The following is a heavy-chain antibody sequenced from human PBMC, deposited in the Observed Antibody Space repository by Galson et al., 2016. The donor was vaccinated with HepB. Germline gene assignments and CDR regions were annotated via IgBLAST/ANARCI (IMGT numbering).Heavy chain of an antibody. Sequence: PALVKPTQTLTLTCTFSGFSLTTSGMCVSWIRQPPGKALEWLARIDWDDDKYYSTSLETRLTISKDTSKNQVVLTMTNMDPVDTATYYCARDTHCSSTSCYSTWGQGTLVTVFS. D-gene: IGHD2-2*01. CDR1: GFSLTTSGMC. CDR2: IDWDDDK. J-gene: IGHJ5*02. V-gene: IGHV2-70*11. CDR3: ARDTHCSSTSCYST.